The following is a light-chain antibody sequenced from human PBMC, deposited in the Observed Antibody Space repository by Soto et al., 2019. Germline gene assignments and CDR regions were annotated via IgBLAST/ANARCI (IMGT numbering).Light chain of an antibody. CDR3: GSYANSSTSYV. J-gene: IGLJ1*01. V-gene: IGLV2-14*02. CDR1: SSDVGSYNL. CDR2: EDS. Sequence: QSALTQPASVSGSPGQSITISCTGTSSDVGSYNLVSWYQHHPDKAPKLIICEDSNRPSGISNRFSGSKSGNTASLTISGLQAEDEADYYCGSYANSSTSYVFGTGTKVTVL.